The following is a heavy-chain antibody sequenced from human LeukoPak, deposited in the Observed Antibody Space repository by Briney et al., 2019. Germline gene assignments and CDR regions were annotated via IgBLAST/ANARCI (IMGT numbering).Heavy chain of an antibody. CDR1: GFTVSSNY. D-gene: IGHD4-17*01. J-gene: IGHJ4*02. CDR2: IYSGGST. CDR3: ARVGYGDYLYFDY. Sequence: PGGSLRLSYAASGFTVSSNYMSWVRQAPGKGLEWVSVIYSGGSTYYADSVKGRFTISRDNSKNTLYLQMNSLRAEDTAVYYCARVGYGDYLYFDYWGQGTLVTVSS. V-gene: IGHV3-66*01.